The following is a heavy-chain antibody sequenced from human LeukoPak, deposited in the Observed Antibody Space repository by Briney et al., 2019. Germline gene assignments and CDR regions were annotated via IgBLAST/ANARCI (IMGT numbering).Heavy chain of an antibody. Sequence: GGSLRLSCAASGFTFRSYSMNWVRQAPGKGLEWVSSISSSSSYIYYADSVKGRFTISRDNAKNSLYLQMNSLRAEDTAVYYCAREPETIAAAQDYWGQGTLVTVSS. CDR2: ISSSSSYI. CDR3: AREPETIAAAQDY. D-gene: IGHD6-13*01. V-gene: IGHV3-21*01. J-gene: IGHJ4*02. CDR1: GFTFRSYS.